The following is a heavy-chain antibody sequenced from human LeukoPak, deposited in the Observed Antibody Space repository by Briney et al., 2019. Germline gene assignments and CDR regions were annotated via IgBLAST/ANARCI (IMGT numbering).Heavy chain of an antibody. J-gene: IGHJ4*02. V-gene: IGHV4-34*01. CDR2: INHSGST. Sequence: SEALSLTCAVYGGSFSGYYWSWIRQPPGKGLEWIGEINHSGSTNYNPSLKSRVTISVDTSKNQFSLKLSSVTAADTAVYYCARLREIPVFGVVTKSTSYFDYWGQGTLVTVSS. CDR3: ARLREIPVFGVVTKSTSYFDY. CDR1: GGSFSGYY. D-gene: IGHD3-3*01.